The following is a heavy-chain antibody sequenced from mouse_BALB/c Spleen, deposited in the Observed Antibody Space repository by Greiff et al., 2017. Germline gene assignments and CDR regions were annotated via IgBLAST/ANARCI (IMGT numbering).Heavy chain of an antibody. CDR3: ARHGNYGNYGYFDV. V-gene: IGHV5-6*01. CDR2: ISSGGSYT. CDR1: GFTFSSYG. J-gene: IGHJ1*01. D-gene: IGHD2-1*01. Sequence: EVQLVESGGDLVKPGGSLKLSCAASGFTFSSYGMSWVRQTPDKRLEWVATISSGGSYTYYPDSVKGRFTISRDNAKNTLYLQMSSLKSEDTAMYYCARHGNYGNYGYFDVWGAGTTVTVSS.